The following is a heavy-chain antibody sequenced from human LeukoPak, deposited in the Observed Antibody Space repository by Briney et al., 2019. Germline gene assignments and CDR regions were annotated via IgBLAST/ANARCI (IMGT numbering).Heavy chain of an antibody. CDR3: ARDRPSRDGDYDHGNFDY. Sequence: PAGSLTLSCAASGFTFSSYWWSWVRQAPAKGRVWVANIRQDGREKYYVDSVKGRFTISRDNAKNSLYLQMNSLRAEDTAVYYCARDRPSRDGDYDHGNFDYWGQGTLVTVSS. J-gene: IGHJ4*02. CDR2: IRQDGREK. D-gene: IGHD4-17*01. V-gene: IGHV3-7*01. CDR1: GFTFSSYW.